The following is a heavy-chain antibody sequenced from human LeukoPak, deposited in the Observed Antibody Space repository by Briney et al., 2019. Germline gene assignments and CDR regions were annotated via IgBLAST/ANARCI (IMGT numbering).Heavy chain of an antibody. V-gene: IGHV3-23*01. CDR2: ISGSGDST. D-gene: IGHD1-26*01. J-gene: IGHJ4*02. CDR3: AKDTSGSYYSSFDY. CDR1: GFTYNNYA. Sequence: GGSLRLSCAASGFTYNNYAMSWVRQAPGKGLEWVSDISGSGDSTYYADSVKGRLTISRDNSKNTLYLQMNSLRAEDTAVYYCAKDTSGSYYSSFDYWGQGTLVTVSS.